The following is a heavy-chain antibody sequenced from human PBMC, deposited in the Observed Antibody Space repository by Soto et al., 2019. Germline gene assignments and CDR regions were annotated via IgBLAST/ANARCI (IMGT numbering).Heavy chain of an antibody. CDR2: FYDSGTS. Sequence: QVQLQESGPGLVKPSQTLSLTCTVSGDSISDVDYYWSWVRQTPREGLEWIGAFYDSGTSYYSPSLKSRMTISADSSKNQFSLTLTSVTAADTAVYYCARGTRDYFDTTGPGYGMDVWGQGTTVTVSS. CDR3: ARGTRDYFDTTGPGYGMDV. D-gene: IGHD3-22*01. CDR1: GDSISDVDYY. V-gene: IGHV4-30-4*01. J-gene: IGHJ6*02.